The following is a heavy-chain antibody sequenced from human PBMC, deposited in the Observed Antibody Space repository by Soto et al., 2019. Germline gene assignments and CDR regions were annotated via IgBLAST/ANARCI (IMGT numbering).Heavy chain of an antibody. D-gene: IGHD2-15*01. CDR1: GGTFSSYA. Sequence: SVKGSCKAAGGTFSSYAISGVRQAPGQGREWMGGIIPIFGTANYAQKFQGRVTITADESTSTAYMELSSLRSEDTAVYYCARVLAVVPQYYYSGMDVWGQGTTVTSP. CDR2: IIPIFGTA. V-gene: IGHV1-69*13. CDR3: ARVLAVVPQYYYSGMDV. J-gene: IGHJ6*02.